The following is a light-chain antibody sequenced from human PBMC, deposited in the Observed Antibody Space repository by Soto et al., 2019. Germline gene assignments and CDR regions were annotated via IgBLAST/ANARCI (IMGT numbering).Light chain of an antibody. CDR1: NSNIGSNT. CDR3: ASWDDRLNGVV. J-gene: IGLJ2*01. Sequence: QSVLTQPPSASGAPGQRVTISCSGSNSNIGSNTVNWYQQLPGTAPKLLIYDNNKRPSGVPDRFSDSKSDTSASLAISGLQSEDEADYYCASWDDRLNGVVFGGGTKLTVL. V-gene: IGLV1-44*01. CDR2: DNN.